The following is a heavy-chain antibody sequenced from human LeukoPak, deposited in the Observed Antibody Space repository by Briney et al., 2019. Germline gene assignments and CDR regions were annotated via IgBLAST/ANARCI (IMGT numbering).Heavy chain of an antibody. V-gene: IGHV4-39*07. CDR1: GGSISSSSYY. CDR3: ARDASQWLRFGYYYGMDV. D-gene: IGHD5-12*01. J-gene: IGHJ6*02. Sequence: KPSETLSLTCTVSGGSISSSSYYWGRIRQPPGKGLEWIGSIYYSGSTYYNPSLKSRVTISVDTSKNQFSLKLSSVTAADTAVYYCARDASQWLRFGYYYGMDVWGQGTTVTVSS. CDR2: IYYSGST.